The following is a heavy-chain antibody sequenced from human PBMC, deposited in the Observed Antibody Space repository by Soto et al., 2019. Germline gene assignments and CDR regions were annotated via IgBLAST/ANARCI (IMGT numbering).Heavy chain of an antibody. CDR3: ARLNIVEATYGLYYFDY. CDR1: GGSISSSNW. CDR2: IYHSGST. D-gene: IGHD1-26*01. V-gene: IGHV4-4*02. Sequence: QVQLQESGPGLVKPSGTLSLTCAVSGGSISSSNWWSWVRQPPGKGLEWIGEIYHSGSTNYNPSLKSRVTISVDKSKNQFSLKLSSVTAADTAVYYCARLNIVEATYGLYYFDYWGQGTLVTVSS. J-gene: IGHJ4*02.